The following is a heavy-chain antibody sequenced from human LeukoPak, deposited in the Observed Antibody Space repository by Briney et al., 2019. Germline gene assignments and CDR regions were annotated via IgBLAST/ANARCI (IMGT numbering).Heavy chain of an antibody. CDR1: GGSISSSSYY. V-gene: IGHV4-39*01. J-gene: IGHJ4*02. Sequence: SETLSLTCTVSGGSISSSSYYWGWLRQPPGKGLEWIGSIYYSGSTYYNPSLKSRVTISVDTSKNQFSLKLSSVTAADTAVYYCARQGPQDYWGQGTLVTVSS. CDR3: ARQGPQDY. CDR2: IYYSGST.